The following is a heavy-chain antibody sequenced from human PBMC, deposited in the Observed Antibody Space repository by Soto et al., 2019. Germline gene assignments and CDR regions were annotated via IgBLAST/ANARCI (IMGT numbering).Heavy chain of an antibody. CDR1: GYTFTSYA. Sequence: ASVKVSCKASGYTFTSYAMHWVRQAPGQGLEWMGWINADNGNTNYAQKLQGRVTMTTDTSTSTAYMELRSLRSDDTAVYYCARERLAVAGTLNDYWGQGTLVTVSS. CDR2: INADNGNT. V-gene: IGHV1-18*01. D-gene: IGHD6-19*01. CDR3: ARERLAVAGTLNDY. J-gene: IGHJ4*02.